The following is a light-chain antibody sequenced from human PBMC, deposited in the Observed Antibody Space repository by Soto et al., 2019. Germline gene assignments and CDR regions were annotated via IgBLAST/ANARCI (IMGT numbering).Light chain of an antibody. Sequence: QSALTQPASVSGSPGQSITISCTGTSSDVGGYNYVSWYQQHPGKAPKLMIYDVSNRPSGVSNRFSGSKSGNTASLTISGLQAEDEADYYCSSYSSRSTSAAFGGGTKLTVL. CDR3: SSYSSRSTSAA. CDR1: SSDVGGYNY. J-gene: IGLJ2*01. V-gene: IGLV2-14*01. CDR2: DVS.